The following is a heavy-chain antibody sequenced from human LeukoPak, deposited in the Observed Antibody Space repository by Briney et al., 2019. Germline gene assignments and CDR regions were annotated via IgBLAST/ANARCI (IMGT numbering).Heavy chain of an antibody. D-gene: IGHD6-13*01. V-gene: IGHV3-7*04. CDR2: IKEGGRKK. J-gene: IGHJ4*02. CDR3: ARDTTAGRGYFDY. Sequence: GGSLRLSCAASGFTFNSYWMSWVRQAPGKGLEWVANIKEGGRKKYYVDSVKGRFTIARDNAKNSMYLQMNSLRAEDTAVYYCARDTTAGRGYFDYWGQGTLVTVSS. CDR1: GFTFNSYW.